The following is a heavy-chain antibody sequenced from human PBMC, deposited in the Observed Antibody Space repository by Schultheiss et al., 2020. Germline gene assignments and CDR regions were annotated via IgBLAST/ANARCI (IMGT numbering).Heavy chain of an antibody. D-gene: IGHD2-15*01. CDR2: IYYSGST. Sequence: SATLSLTCAVYGGSISSGDYYWGWIRQPPGKGLEWIGSIYYSGSTYYNPSLKSRVTISVDTSKNQFSLKLSSVTAADTAVYYCARGWDCSGGSCLDAFDIWGQGTMVTGSS. CDR1: GGSISSGDYY. V-gene: IGHV4-39*01. J-gene: IGHJ3*02. CDR3: ARGWDCSGGSCLDAFDI.